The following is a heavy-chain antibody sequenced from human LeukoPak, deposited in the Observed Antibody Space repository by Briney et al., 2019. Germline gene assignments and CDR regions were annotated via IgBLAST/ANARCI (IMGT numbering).Heavy chain of an antibody. Sequence: PGESLRLSCVASGISFKNIWMCWVRQAPGKGLEWVGLIRSQVDGGTADYAAAVKGRFSISRDDSKNTLHLQMRSLKTEDTAVYYCATVYWYFDLWGLGTLVSVSA. J-gene: IGHJ2*01. V-gene: IGHV3-15*01. CDR1: GISFKNIW. CDR3: ATVYWYFDL. CDR2: IRSQVDGGTA.